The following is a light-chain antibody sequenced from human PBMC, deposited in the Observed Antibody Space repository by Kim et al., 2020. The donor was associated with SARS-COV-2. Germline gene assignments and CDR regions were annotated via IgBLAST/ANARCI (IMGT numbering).Light chain of an antibody. V-gene: IGLV2-11*01. Sequence: QSISSSCTGTSSDVGGYSHDYCYLQHPDKTFKFMIYDVNKRPSGVPDRFSGSKSGNTASLTISGLQAEDEADYYCCSYSGTSSSYVFGIGTKVTVL. J-gene: IGLJ1*01. CDR1: SSDVGGYSH. CDR2: DVN. CDR3: CSYSGTSSSYV.